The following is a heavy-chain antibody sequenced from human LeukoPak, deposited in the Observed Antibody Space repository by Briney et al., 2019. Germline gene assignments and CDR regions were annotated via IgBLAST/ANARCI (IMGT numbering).Heavy chain of an antibody. CDR2: MYCSWST. J-gene: IGHJ4*02. D-gene: IGHD4-17*01. Sequence: PSDTLSLLCTVSVRFNSKCYWSCLPNPRGKALVWLGYMYCSWSTKYNPSLRSRVTKSMDTSKYQFSQKLSSVTAADTAVYYGATERDYGDFKLWGQGTLVTVSS. CDR1: VRFNSKCY. V-gene: IGHV4-59*07. CDR3: ATERDYGDFKL.